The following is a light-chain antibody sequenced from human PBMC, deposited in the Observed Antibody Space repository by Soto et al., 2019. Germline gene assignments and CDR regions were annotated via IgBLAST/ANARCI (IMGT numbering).Light chain of an antibody. CDR3: QQSYSTPRT. V-gene: IGKV1-39*01. CDR2: AAS. Sequence: DLQMTQSPSSLSASVGDRVTITCRASQSISSYLNWYQQKPGKAPKLLIYAASTLQSGVPSRFSGSGSWTDFTLTISSLQPEDFATYYCQQSYSTPRTFDQGTKVEIK. J-gene: IGKJ1*01. CDR1: QSISSY.